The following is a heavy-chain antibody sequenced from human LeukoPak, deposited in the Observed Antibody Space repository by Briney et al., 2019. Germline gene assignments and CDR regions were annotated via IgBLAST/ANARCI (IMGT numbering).Heavy chain of an antibody. CDR3: AKQKSSMGYYYYGMDV. CDR2: ISHNGAYT. Sequence: GGSLRLSCAASGFTFSTYTVHWVRQAPWKGLEFVSAISHNGAYTYYANSVKGRFTISRDNSKNTLYLQMNSLRAEDTAVYYCAKQKSSMGYYYYGMDVWGQGTTVTVSS. D-gene: IGHD3-3*02. V-gene: IGHV3-64*01. CDR1: GFTFSTYT. J-gene: IGHJ6*02.